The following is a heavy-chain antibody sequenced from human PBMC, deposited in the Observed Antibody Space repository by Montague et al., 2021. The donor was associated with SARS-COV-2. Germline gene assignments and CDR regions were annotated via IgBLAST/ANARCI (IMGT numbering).Heavy chain of an antibody. J-gene: IGHJ6*02. CDR2: IDWDDDK. Sequence: PALVKPTQTLTLTCTFSGFSLSTSGMCVSWIRQPPGKALEWLALIDWDDDKYYSTSLKTRLTTSKDTSKNQVVLTMTNMDPVDTATYYCARMTTVVTLGYYYYGMDVWGQGTTVTVSS. D-gene: IGHD4-23*01. CDR3: ARMTTVVTLGYYYYGMDV. CDR1: GFSLSTSGMC. V-gene: IGHV2-70*01.